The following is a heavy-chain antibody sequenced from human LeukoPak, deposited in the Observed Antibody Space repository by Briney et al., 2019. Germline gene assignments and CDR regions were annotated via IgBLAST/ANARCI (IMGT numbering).Heavy chain of an antibody. CDR2: IDGDESVT. CDR1: GFTFSSHW. J-gene: IGHJ4*02. Sequence: PGGSLRLSCAASGFTFSSHWRHWVRQAPGKGLVWVSRIDGDESVTYYGDSVKGRFTISRDNAKNTLYLQMNSLRVEDTAVYYCVRTHSSGYYYFDSWGQGTLVTVSS. CDR3: VRTHSSGYYYFDS. D-gene: IGHD3-22*01. V-gene: IGHV3-74*01.